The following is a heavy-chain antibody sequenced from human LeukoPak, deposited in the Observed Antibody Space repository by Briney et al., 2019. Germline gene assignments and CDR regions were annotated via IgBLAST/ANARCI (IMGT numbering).Heavy chain of an antibody. D-gene: IGHD6-13*01. CDR1: GYSISSGYY. CDR3: ARVQLGYSSSWYRIDP. Sequence: PSETLSLTCTVSGYSISSGYYWDWIRQPPGKGLEWIGTLSHSGSSYYNPSLKSRVTISVDTSKNQFSLKLSSVTAADTAVYYCARVQLGYSSSWYRIDPWGQGTLVTVSS. J-gene: IGHJ5*02. CDR2: LSHSGSS. V-gene: IGHV4-38-2*02.